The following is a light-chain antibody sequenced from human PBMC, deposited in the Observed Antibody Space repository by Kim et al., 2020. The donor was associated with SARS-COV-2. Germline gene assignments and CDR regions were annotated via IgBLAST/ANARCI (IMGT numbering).Light chain of an antibody. CDR3: SSYAGSNSVV. J-gene: IGLJ2*01. CDR1: SVGAYKY. Sequence: PGQSVTLSCTGTSVGAYKYVSWYQQHPGQAPKVIIYEVSKRPSGVPDRFSGSKSGNTASLTVSGLQAEDEGDYHCSSYAGSNSVVFGGGTKLTVL. CDR2: EVS. V-gene: IGLV2-8*01.